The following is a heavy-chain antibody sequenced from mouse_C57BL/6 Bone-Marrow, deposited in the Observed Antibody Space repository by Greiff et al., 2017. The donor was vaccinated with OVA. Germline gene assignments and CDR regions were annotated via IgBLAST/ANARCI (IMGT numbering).Heavy chain of an antibody. Sequence: EVQVEESEGGLVQPGSSMKLSCTASGFTFSDYYMAWVRQVPEKGLEWVANINYDGSSTYYLDSLKSRFILSRDNAKNILYLQLISLKSDDTATDSCTRSDGYYAFFAYWGQGTTLTVSS. CDR3: TRSDGYYAFFAY. CDR2: INYDGSST. D-gene: IGHD2-3*01. V-gene: IGHV5-16*01. CDR1: GFTFSDYY. J-gene: IGHJ2*01.